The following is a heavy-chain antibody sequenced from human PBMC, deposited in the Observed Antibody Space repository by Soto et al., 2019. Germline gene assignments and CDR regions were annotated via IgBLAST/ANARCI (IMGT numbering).Heavy chain of an antibody. Sequence: ASVKVSCKASGYTFNNYGITWVRQAPGQGLEWMGWISVYNGNKNYAKKVQGRVSMTADTSTSTAYMELRSLQSDDTAVYFCARVDISASLISKVGLYSMDVWGQGTTVTVSS. CDR2: ISVYNGNK. CDR3: ARVDISASLISKVGLYSMDV. CDR1: GYTFNNYG. J-gene: IGHJ6*02. V-gene: IGHV1-18*01. D-gene: IGHD6-19*01.